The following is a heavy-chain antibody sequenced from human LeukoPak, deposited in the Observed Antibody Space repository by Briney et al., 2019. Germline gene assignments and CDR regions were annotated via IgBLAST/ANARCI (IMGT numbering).Heavy chain of an antibody. CDR1: GGSISSSYYS. CDR2: VHPSGST. J-gene: IGHJ3*02. Sequence: SEALSLTCTVSGGSISSSYYSWGWIRQPPEKGLEWIGSVHPSGSTYCNSSLKSRVTISVDTSKKQFSLKMTSVTAADTAVYFCAIRRTDPVAFDIWGQGTMVTVST. V-gene: IGHV4-39*01. CDR3: AIRRTDPVAFDI. D-gene: IGHD1/OR15-1a*01.